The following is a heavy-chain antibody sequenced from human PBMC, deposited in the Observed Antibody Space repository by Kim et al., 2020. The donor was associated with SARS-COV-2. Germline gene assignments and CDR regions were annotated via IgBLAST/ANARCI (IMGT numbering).Heavy chain of an antibody. Sequence: ASVKVSCKASGYTFTSYAMHWVRQAPGQRLEWMGWINAYNGNTNYAQKLQGRVTMTTDTSTSTAYMELRSLRSDDTAVYYCARQISPDENSSGYPVGDHWGQGTLVTVSS. CDR2: INAYNGNT. V-gene: IGHV1-18*01. CDR3: ARQISPDENSSGYPVGDH. J-gene: IGHJ4*02. D-gene: IGHD3-22*01. CDR1: GYTFTSYA.